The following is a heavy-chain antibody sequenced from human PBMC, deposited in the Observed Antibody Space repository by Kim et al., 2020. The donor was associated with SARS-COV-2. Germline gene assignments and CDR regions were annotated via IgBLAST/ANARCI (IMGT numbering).Heavy chain of an antibody. Sequence: GGSLRLSCAASGFTVSSNYMSWVRQAPGKGLEWVSVIYSGGSTYYADSVKGRFTISRDNSKNTLYLQMNSLRAEDTAVYYCARAYGDYYFDYWGQGTLVTVSS. CDR1: GFTVSSNY. CDR3: ARAYGDYYFDY. V-gene: IGHV3-53*01. J-gene: IGHJ4*02. CDR2: IYSGGST. D-gene: IGHD4-17*01.